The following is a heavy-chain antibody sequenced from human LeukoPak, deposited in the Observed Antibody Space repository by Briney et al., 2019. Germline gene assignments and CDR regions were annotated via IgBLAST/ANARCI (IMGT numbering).Heavy chain of an antibody. CDR1: GGSITNYY. V-gene: IGHV4-59*01. CDR3: ARSTQDSSTSFDY. Sequence: PSETLSLTCTVSGGSITNYYWSWIRQPPGKGLEYIGFIYHSGSTNYNPSLKSRVTMSVDKSKNQCSPRLSSVTAADTAIYFCARSTQDSSTSFDYWGQGTLVTVSS. CDR2: IYHSGST. D-gene: IGHD6-6*01. J-gene: IGHJ4*02.